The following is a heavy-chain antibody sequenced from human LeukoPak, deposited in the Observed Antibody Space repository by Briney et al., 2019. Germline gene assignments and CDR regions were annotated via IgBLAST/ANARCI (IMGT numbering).Heavy chain of an antibody. D-gene: IGHD3-3*01. J-gene: IGHJ3*02. Sequence: SETLSLTCTVSGYSISSGYYWGWIRQPPGKGLEWIGSIYHSGSTYYNPSLKSRVTISVDRSKNQFSLKLSSVTAADTAVYYCARDPDYDFWSGSDDAFDIWGQGTMVTVSS. CDR3: ARDPDYDFWSGSDDAFDI. CDR2: IYHSGST. V-gene: IGHV4-38-2*02. CDR1: GYSISSGYY.